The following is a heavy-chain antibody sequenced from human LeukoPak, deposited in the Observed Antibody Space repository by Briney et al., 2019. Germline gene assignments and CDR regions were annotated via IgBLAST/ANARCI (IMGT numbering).Heavy chain of an antibody. CDR1: GFTLSIYT. CDR2: MSTSGSI. V-gene: IGHV3-48*02. J-gene: IGHJ4*02. CDR3: ARMIDYNYGYAFDY. D-gene: IGHD5-18*01. Sequence: GVSLRLPCTASGFTLSIYTMHWDRHAPEKGLECVSYMSTSGSISYADAVKGRFTISRVNAKTSLYLQMNSLRDEDTAVYYCARMIDYNYGYAFDYWGQGTLVTVSS.